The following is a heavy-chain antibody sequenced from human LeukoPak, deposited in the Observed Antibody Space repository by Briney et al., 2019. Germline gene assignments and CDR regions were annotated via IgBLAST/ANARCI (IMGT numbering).Heavy chain of an antibody. CDR2: VIGSGVST. V-gene: IGHV3-23*01. D-gene: IGHD2-15*01. CDR3: AKGVEDLGIYYYYYMDG. Sequence: GGSLRLSCAASGLTFSTYTFSTYAMSWVRQAPGKVPEWVSAVIGSGVSTYYADSVKGRFTISRDNSKTTLYLQMNGLRAEDTAVYYCAKGVEDLGIYYYYYMDGWGKGTTVTVSS. CDR1: GLTFSTYTFSTYA. J-gene: IGHJ6*03.